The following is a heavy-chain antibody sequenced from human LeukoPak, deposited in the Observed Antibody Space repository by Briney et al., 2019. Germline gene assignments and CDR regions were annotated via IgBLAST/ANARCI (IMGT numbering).Heavy chain of an antibody. D-gene: IGHD3-3*01. CDR3: ARVYLNYDFWSGYYTGANYMDV. J-gene: IGHJ6*03. CDR1: GFTFSRYS. V-gene: IGHV3-21*01. CDR2: ISSSSSYI. Sequence: GGSLRLSCAASGFTFSRYSMNWVRQAPGKGLEWVSSISSSSSYIYYADSVKGRFTISRDNAKNSLYLQMNSLRAEDTAVYYCARVYLNYDFWSGYYTGANYMDVWGKGTTVTVSS.